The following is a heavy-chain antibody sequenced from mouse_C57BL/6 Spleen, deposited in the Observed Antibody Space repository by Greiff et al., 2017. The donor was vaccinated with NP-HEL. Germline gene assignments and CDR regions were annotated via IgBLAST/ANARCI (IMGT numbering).Heavy chain of an antibody. CDR3: ARLYDGYPHAMDY. J-gene: IGHJ4*01. CDR1: GYTFTDYY. CDR2: IYPGSGNT. Sequence: VKLMESGAELVRPGASVKLSCKASGYTFTDYYINWVKQRPGQGLEWIARIYPGSGNTYYNEKFKGKATLTAEKSSSTAYMQLSSLTSEDSAVYFCARLYDGYPHAMDYWGQGTSVTVSS. V-gene: IGHV1-76*01. D-gene: IGHD2-3*01.